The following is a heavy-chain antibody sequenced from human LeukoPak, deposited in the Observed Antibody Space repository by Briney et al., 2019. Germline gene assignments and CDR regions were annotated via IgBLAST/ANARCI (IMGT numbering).Heavy chain of an antibody. CDR1: GGSISSYY. D-gene: IGHD5-12*01. CDR2: IYYSGST. Sequence: SETLSLTCTVSGGSISSYYWSWIRQPPGKGLEWIGYIYYSGSTNYNPSLKSRVTISVDTSKNQFSLKLSSVTAADTAVYYCARQTLGATSRALDYWGQGTLVTVSS. CDR3: ARQTLGATSRALDY. J-gene: IGHJ4*02. V-gene: IGHV4-59*08.